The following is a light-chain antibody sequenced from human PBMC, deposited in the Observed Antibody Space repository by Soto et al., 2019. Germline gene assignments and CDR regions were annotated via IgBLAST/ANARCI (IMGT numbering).Light chain of an antibody. V-gene: IGKV3-15*01. CDR1: KSVSST. Sequence: EIVMSQSPATLSVSPAERSTLSCRASKSVSSTLAWYQQKPGQAPRQLIYGASTMTSGIPARLSGSGSGTKVTPTISSLQSEDFAVYYCQQYTNWPPFTFGRGTKVDIK. J-gene: IGKJ4*02. CDR3: QQYTNWPPFT. CDR2: GAS.